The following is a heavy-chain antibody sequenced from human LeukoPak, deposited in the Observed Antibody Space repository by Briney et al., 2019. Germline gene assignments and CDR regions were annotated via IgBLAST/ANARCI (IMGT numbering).Heavy chain of an antibody. CDR2: IVVGSGNT. Sequence: ASVKVSCKASGFTFTSSAVQWVRQARGQRLEWIGWIVVGSGNTNYAQKFQERVTITRDMSTSTAYMELSSLRSEDTAVYYCARTYDPSGNILLPGGYWGQGTLVTVSS. CDR1: GFTFTSSA. V-gene: IGHV1-58*01. J-gene: IGHJ4*02. D-gene: IGHD3-22*01. CDR3: ARTYDPSGNILLPGGY.